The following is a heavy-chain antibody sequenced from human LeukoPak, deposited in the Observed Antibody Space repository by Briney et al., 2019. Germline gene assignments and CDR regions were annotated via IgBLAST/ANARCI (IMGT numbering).Heavy chain of an antibody. CDR2: ISYDGSNK. CDR3: AKDQRYYYGSRNKTPSERYYYYGMDV. Sequence: GGSLRLSCAASGFTFSSYGMHWVRQAPGKGLEWVAVISYDGSNKYYADSVKGRSTISRDNSKNTLYLQMNSLRAEDTAVYYCAKDQRYYYGSRNKTPSERYYYYGMDVWGQGTTVTVSS. J-gene: IGHJ6*02. D-gene: IGHD3-10*01. CDR1: GFTFSSYG. V-gene: IGHV3-30*18.